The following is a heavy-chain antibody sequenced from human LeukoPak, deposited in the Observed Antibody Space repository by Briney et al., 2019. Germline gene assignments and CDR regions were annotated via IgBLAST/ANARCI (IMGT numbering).Heavy chain of an antibody. J-gene: IGHJ3*01. CDR3: AREEGAPIAAANV. V-gene: IGHV1-18*01. CDR1: GYTFTTYS. CDR2: ISTYNGNT. D-gene: IGHD6-13*01. Sequence: ASVKVSCKASGYTFTTYSISWVRQAPGQGLEWMGRISTYNGNTNYAQKFQGRVTMTTDTSTSIVCMELRSLRSDDTAVYYCAREEGAPIAAANVWGLGTMVTVSS.